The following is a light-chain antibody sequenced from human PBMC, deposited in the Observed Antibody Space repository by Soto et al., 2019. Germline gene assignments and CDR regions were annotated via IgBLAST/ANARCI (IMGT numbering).Light chain of an antibody. CDR3: ISYRGSDKSYV. J-gene: IGLJ1*01. CDR2: EVR. Sequence: QSVLTQPASVSGSPGQSITISCTGTSSDIGSYNYVAWYQQFPGKTPKLIIYEVRNRPSGVSFRFSGSKSGNTASLTISGLQAEDEADDYCISYRGSDKSYVFGTGTKVTVL. CDR1: SSDIGSYNY. V-gene: IGLV2-14*01.